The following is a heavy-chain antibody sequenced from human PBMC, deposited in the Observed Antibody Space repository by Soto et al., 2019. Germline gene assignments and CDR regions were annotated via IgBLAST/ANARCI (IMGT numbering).Heavy chain of an antibody. CDR1: GFTFSSYS. D-gene: IGHD3-16*02. Sequence: GGSLRLSCAASGFTFSSYSMNWVRQAPGKGLEWVSYISSSSSTIYYADSVKGRFTISRDNAKNSLYLQMNSLRAEDTAVYYCARIREEDYIWGSYRPFDYWGQGTLVTVSS. V-gene: IGHV3-48*01. CDR2: ISSSSSTI. J-gene: IGHJ4*02. CDR3: ARIREEDYIWGSYRPFDY.